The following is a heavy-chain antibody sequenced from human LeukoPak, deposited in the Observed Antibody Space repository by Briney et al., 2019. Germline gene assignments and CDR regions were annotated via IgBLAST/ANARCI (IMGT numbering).Heavy chain of an antibody. J-gene: IGHJ4*02. Sequence: AGGSLRLSCAASGFTFSSYSMNWVRQAPGKGLEWVSSISSSSSYIYYADSVKGRFTISRDNAKNQLYPQMNSLRAEDTAVYYCAREGYGDYGGDFGYWGQGTLVTVSS. D-gene: IGHD4-17*01. V-gene: IGHV3-21*01. CDR2: ISSSSSYI. CDR1: GFTFSSYS. CDR3: AREGYGDYGGDFGY.